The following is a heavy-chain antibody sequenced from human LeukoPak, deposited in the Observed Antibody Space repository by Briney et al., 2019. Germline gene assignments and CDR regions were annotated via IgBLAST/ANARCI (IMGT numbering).Heavy chain of an antibody. J-gene: IGHJ6*02. CDR1: GGSISPYY. CDR3: ARHYSASWYSPLDV. V-gene: IGHV4-59*01. D-gene: IGHD6-13*01. Sequence: SETLSLTCTVSGGSISPYYWSWMRQPPGKGLEWIGYMHYSGSTKYNPSLKSRVTTSVDTSKNQLSLKLSSVTAADTAVYYCARHYSASWYSPLDVWGQGTTVTVSS. CDR2: MHYSGST.